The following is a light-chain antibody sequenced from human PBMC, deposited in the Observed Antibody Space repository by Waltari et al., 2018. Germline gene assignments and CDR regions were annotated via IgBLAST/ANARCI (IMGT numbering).Light chain of an antibody. CDR3: LSADIGGTFWV. CDR2: KDT. Sequence: SYALTQPPSVSVSLGQMARLPCSGDALAKKYVDLFQQRPGQAPIQVMSKDTERPSGIPARFSGSTSGTTVTLTISGVQAEDEPDYYCLSADIGGTFWVFGGGTKLTLL. CDR1: ALAKKY. J-gene: IGLJ3*02. V-gene: IGLV3-25*03.